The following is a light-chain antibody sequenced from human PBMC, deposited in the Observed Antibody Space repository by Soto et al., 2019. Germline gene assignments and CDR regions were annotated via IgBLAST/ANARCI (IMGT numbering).Light chain of an antibody. CDR3: QQYSSSPVFT. Sequence: EIVLTQSPGTLSLSPGERATLSCRASQSVSSSYLAWYQQKPGQAPRLLIYGASSRATGIPDRFSGSGSGTDFTLTISRLEPEEFAVYYCQQYSSSPVFTFGPGTKVDIK. CDR1: QSVSSSY. CDR2: GAS. J-gene: IGKJ3*01. V-gene: IGKV3-20*01.